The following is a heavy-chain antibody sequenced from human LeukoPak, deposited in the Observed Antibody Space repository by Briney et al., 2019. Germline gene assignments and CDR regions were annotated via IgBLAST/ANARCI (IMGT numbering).Heavy chain of an antibody. CDR3: ARDPFGVVKFDY. J-gene: IGHJ4*02. Sequence: GGSLRLSCAASGFTFSSYWMHWVRQAPGKGLVWVSRINTDGSSTSYADSVKGRFTISRDNAKNTLYLQMNSLRAEDTAVYYCARDPFGVVKFDYWGQGTLVTVSS. CDR2: INTDGSST. CDR1: GFTFSSYW. D-gene: IGHD3-3*01. V-gene: IGHV3-74*01.